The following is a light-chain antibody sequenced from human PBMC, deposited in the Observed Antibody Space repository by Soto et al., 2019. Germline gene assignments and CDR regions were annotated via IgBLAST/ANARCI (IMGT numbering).Light chain of an antibody. Sequence: QSALTQPPSASGSPGQSVTISCTGTSSDVGGYNYVSWYQQHPGKAPKLMIYEVSKRPSGVPDRFSGSKSGNTASLTVSWLQAEDEADYYCSSYSGSNLWVFGGGTQLTVL. CDR1: SSDVGGYNY. CDR2: EVS. J-gene: IGLJ3*02. CDR3: SSYSGSNLWV. V-gene: IGLV2-8*01.